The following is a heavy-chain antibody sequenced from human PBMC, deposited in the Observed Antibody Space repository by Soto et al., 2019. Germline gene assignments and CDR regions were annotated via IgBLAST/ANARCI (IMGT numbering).Heavy chain of an antibody. Sequence: SDTLSLTCALYGGSFSGHYWSWILNAHGKGQELIGEILQSGSVNPTPSLKRRVTISADPPQNPFPLGLGFVTAADTAFEYWGRGGGGGPHYYGMDVWGQGTTVTVS. CDR3: GRGGGGGPHYYGMDV. CDR1: GGSFSGHY. V-gene: IGHV4-34*01. D-gene: IGHD2-15*01. CDR2: ILQSGSV. J-gene: IGHJ6*02.